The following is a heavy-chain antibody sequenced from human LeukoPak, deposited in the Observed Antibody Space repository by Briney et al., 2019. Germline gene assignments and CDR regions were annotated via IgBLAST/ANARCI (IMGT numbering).Heavy chain of an antibody. V-gene: IGHV1-2*06. Sequence: ASVKVSCKASGYTFASYYMHWVRQAPGQGLEWMGRINPNSGGTNYAQKFQGRVTMTRDTSISTAYMELSRLRSDDTAVYYCARVCSSTSCAPDYWGQGTLVTVSS. J-gene: IGHJ4*02. CDR3: ARVCSSTSCAPDY. CDR2: INPNSGGT. CDR1: GYTFASYY. D-gene: IGHD2-2*01.